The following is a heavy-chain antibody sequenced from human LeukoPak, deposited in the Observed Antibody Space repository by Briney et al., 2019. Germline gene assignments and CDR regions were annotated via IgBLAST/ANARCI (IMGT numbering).Heavy chain of an antibody. J-gene: IGHJ4*02. Sequence: SETLSLTCTVSGGSISSGGYYWSWIREHPGKGLVWIGYIYYSGSTYYNPSLKSRVTISVDTSKNQFSLKLSSVTAADTAVYYCARTGITMVRGVRIQPIDYWGQGTLVTVSS. D-gene: IGHD3-10*01. V-gene: IGHV4-31*03. CDR2: IYYSGST. CDR1: GGSISSGGYY. CDR3: ARTGITMVRGVRIQPIDY.